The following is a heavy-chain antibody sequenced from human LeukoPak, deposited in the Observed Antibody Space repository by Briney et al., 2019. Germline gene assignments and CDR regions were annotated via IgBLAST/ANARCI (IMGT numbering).Heavy chain of an antibody. D-gene: IGHD3-16*01. CDR3: ARVSPDSLEGGAGDYYYYYMDV. Sequence: PSQTLSLTCTVSGGSISSGDYYWSWIRQPPGKGLEWIGYIYYSGSTYYNPSLKSRVTISVDRSKNQFSLKLSSVTAADTAVYYCARVSPDSLEGGAGDYYYYYMDVWGKGTTVTVSS. V-gene: IGHV4-30-4*08. J-gene: IGHJ6*03. CDR2: IYYSGST. CDR1: GGSISSGDYY.